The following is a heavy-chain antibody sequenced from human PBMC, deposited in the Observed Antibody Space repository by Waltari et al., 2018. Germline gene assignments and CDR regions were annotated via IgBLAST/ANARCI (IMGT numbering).Heavy chain of an antibody. J-gene: IGHJ1*01. V-gene: IGHV1-24*01. Sequence: QVQRVQSGAEVKKPGASVKVSCKVSGYTLTEFSMHWVRQAPGKGLEWMGGFDPEDGETIYAQKFQGRVTMTEDTSTDTAYMELSSLRSEGTAVYYCATFIAAAGYVEYFQHWGQGTLVTVSS. CDR3: ATFIAAAGYVEYFQH. CDR1: GYTLTEFS. CDR2: FDPEDGET. D-gene: IGHD6-13*01.